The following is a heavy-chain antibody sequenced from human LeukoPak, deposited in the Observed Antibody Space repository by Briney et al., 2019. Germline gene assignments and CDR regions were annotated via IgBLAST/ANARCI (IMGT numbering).Heavy chain of an antibody. CDR2: IWYDGSNK. D-gene: IGHD3-10*01. CDR3: AREGMVRGALNWFDP. V-gene: IGHV3-33*08. J-gene: IGHJ5*02. CDR1: GFTVSSNY. Sequence: GGSLRLSCAASGFTVSSNYMSWVRQAPGKGLEWVAVIWYDGSNKYYADSVKGRFTISRDNSKNTLYLQMNSLRAEDTAVYYCAREGMVRGALNWFDPWGQGTLVTVSS.